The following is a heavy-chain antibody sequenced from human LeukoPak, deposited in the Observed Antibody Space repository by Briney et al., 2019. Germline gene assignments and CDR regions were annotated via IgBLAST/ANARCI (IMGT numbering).Heavy chain of an antibody. V-gene: IGHV1-2*02. D-gene: IGHD2-2*01. CDR1: GYTFTGYY. CDR3: ARDLGDNCSSTSCYPYYYYYMDV. Sequence: ASVKVSCKASGYTFTGYYMHWVRQAPGQGLEWMGWINPNSGGTNYAQKFQGRVTMTRDTSISTAYMELSRLRSDDTAVYYCARDLGDNCSSTSCYPYYYYYMDVWGKGTTVTVSS. CDR2: INPNSGGT. J-gene: IGHJ6*03.